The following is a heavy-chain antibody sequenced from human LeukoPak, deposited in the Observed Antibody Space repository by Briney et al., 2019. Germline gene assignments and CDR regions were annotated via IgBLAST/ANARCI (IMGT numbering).Heavy chain of an antibody. CDR2: IYPGDSDT. J-gene: IGHJ6*03. V-gene: IGHV5-51*01. CDR3: ARRAYYYDSSGYGYYYYMDV. D-gene: IGHD3-22*01. CDR1: GYSFTSYW. Sequence: GESLKISCKGSGYSFTSYWIGWVRQMPGKGLEWMGIIYPGDSDTRYSPSFQGQVTISADKSISTAYLQWSSLKASDTAMYYCARRAYYYDSSGYGYYYYMDVWGKGTTVTVSS.